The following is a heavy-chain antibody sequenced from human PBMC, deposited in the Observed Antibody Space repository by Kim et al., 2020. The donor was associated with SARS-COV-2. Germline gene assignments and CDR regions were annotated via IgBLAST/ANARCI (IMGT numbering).Heavy chain of an antibody. CDR2: IYFDGSKK. J-gene: IGHJ4*02. CDR1: GSTFGSYA. Sequence: GGSLRLSCAASGSTFGSYAMHWVRQAPGKGLEWVANIYFDGSKKSYADSVKGRFTISRDNSKNTLFLQMNSLRGDDTAVYYCARRGEGPYYFDTWGQGTLVTVSS. V-gene: IGHV3-33*01. CDR3: ARRGEGPYYFDT. D-gene: IGHD3-16*01.